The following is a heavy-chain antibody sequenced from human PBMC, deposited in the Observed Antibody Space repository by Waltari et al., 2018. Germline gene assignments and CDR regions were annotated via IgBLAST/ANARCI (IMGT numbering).Heavy chain of an antibody. J-gene: IGHJ3*02. CDR1: GFTLSSYN. Sequence: EVQLVESGGGLVKPGGSLRLSCAASGFTLSSYNLNWVRQAPGKGLEWVSSISLTSKYLYYAGSVKGRFTISRDNAKNSLYLQMNSLRAEDTAVYYCARDPRVGGFDIWGHGTMVIVSS. V-gene: IGHV3-21*01. CDR3: ARDPRVGGFDI. D-gene: IGHD2-15*01. CDR2: ISLTSKYL.